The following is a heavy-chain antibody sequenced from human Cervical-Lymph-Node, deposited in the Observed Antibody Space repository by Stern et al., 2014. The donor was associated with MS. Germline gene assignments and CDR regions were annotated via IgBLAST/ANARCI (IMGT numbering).Heavy chain of an antibody. CDR3: ARPPPRRKWDDPNYGMDV. J-gene: IGHJ6*02. CDR1: GYTFTNNW. Sequence: VQLVQSGAEVKKPGESLKISCKGSGYTFTNNWIAWVRQMPGKGLEWMGIIYPDDSDIRYGPSLQGQVTISADKSISTASLQWSSLKAADSAVYYCARPPPRRKWDDPNYGMDVWGQGTTVTVSS. V-gene: IGHV5-51*03. CDR2: IYPDDSDI. D-gene: IGHD1-1*01.